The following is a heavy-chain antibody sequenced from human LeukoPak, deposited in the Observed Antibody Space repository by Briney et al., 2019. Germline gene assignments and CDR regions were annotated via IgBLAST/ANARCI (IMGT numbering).Heavy chain of an antibody. CDR3: AREKDRGVIRFDY. CDR2: IYTSGST. Sequence: SETLSLTCTVSGGSISSGSYYWSWIRQPAGKGLEWIGRIYTSGSTNYNPSLKSRVTISVDTSKNQFSLKLSSATAADTAVYYCAREKDRGVIRFDYWGQGTLVTVSS. J-gene: IGHJ4*02. V-gene: IGHV4-61*02. CDR1: GGSISSGSYY. D-gene: IGHD3-10*01.